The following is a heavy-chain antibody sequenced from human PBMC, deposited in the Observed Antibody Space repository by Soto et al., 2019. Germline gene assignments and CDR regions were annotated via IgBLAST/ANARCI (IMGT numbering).Heavy chain of an antibody. V-gene: IGHV3-23*01. Sequence: GGSLRLSCAASGFTFTSYAMSWVRQAPGKGLEWVSSISGNGGSINYADSVKGRFAISRDNSKSTLFLQMNSLRAEDTAVYYSAKDRRAGGNSAFYFDFWGQGAQVTVSS. CDR2: ISGNGGSI. D-gene: IGHD3-16*01. CDR3: AKDRRAGGNSAFYFDF. J-gene: IGHJ4*02. CDR1: GFTFTSYA.